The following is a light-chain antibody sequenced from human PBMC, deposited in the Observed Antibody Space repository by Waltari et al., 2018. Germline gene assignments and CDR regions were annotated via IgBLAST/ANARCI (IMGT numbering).Light chain of an antibody. CDR2: DVR. CDR3: FSYASSYTSWV. Sequence: QSTLPHPRSVSGSPGQSVTSFCTGTSRLVDDHNFIPWYRQHPGEAPKLMIHDVRKRPSGVPGRFSGSKSGNTASLTISGLQAEDEADYYCFSYASSYTSWVFGGGTKLTVL. V-gene: IGLV2-11*01. CDR1: SRLVDDHNF. J-gene: IGLJ3*02.